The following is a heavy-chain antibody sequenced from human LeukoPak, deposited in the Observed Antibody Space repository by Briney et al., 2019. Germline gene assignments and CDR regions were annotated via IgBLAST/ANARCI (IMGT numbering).Heavy chain of an antibody. Sequence: SETLSLTCTVSGGSISSSYYWSWIRQPPGKGLEWIGFIYYTGSTNYNPSLKSRVTISVDTSKNQFSLKLSSVTAADTAVYYCERKQYYDVFDIWGQGTMVIVFS. CDR2: IYYTGST. D-gene: IGHD1-26*01. CDR3: ERKQYYDVFDI. V-gene: IGHV4-59*01. J-gene: IGHJ3*02. CDR1: GGSISSSYY.